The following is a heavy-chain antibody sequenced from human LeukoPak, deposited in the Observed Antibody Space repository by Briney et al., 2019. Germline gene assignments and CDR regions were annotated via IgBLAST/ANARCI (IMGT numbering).Heavy chain of an antibody. Sequence: GGSLRLSCAASGFAFSSYAMSWVRQAPGKGLEWVSAISGSGGSTYYADSVKGRFTISRDNSKNTLYLQMNSLRAEDTAVYYCAKCPINSYGFVPFDYWGQGTLVTVSS. V-gene: IGHV3-23*01. CDR2: ISGSGGST. CDR1: GFAFSSYA. D-gene: IGHD5-18*01. CDR3: AKCPINSYGFVPFDY. J-gene: IGHJ4*02.